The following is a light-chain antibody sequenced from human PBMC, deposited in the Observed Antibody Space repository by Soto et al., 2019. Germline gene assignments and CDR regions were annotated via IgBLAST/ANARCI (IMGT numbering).Light chain of an antibody. V-gene: IGKV3-15*01. CDR2: GAS. CDR1: QTVSTW. CDR3: QQYNNWPPWT. J-gene: IGKJ1*01. Sequence: MTQSPSTLSASVGDRVAITCRASQTVSTWLAWYQQKPGTAPRLLIYGASTRATGIPARFSGSGSGTEFTLTISSLQSEDFAVYYCQQYNNWPPWTFGQGTKVDIK.